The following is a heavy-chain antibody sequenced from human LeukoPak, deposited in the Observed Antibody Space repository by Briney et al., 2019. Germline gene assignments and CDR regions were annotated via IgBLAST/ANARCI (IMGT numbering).Heavy chain of an antibody. Sequence: GRSLRLSCAASGFTFSSYAMHWVRQAPGKGLEWVAVISYDGSNKYYADSVKGRFTISRDNSKNTLYLQMNSLRAEDTAVCYCARGAWRWEMATSTFGYWGQGTLVTVSS. CDR2: ISYDGSNK. D-gene: IGHD5-24*01. J-gene: IGHJ4*02. V-gene: IGHV3-30*04. CDR1: GFTFSSYA. CDR3: ARGAWRWEMATSTFGY.